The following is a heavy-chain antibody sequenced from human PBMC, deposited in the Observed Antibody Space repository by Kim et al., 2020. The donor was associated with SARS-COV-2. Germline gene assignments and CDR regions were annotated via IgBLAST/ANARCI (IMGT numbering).Heavy chain of an antibody. CDR3: AAGWRPTGDH. D-gene: IGHD6-19*01. V-gene: IGHV3-7*03. J-gene: IGHJ4*02. CDR1: GFTFSNYW. Sequence: GGSLRLSCAASGFTFSNYWMTWVRQAPGQGLERVANINQDGSQKYYVDSVKGRFTISRDNAKNSLYLQMNSLRPEDTSVYYCAAGWRPTGDHWGQGTLVTVSS. CDR2: INQDGSQK.